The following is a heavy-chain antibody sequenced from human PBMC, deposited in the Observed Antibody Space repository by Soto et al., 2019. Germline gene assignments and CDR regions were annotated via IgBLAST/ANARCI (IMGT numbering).Heavy chain of an antibody. CDR2: IIPIFGTA. CDR3: ASSVAAAAYYYGMDV. CDR1: GGTFSSYA. D-gene: IGHD6-13*01. Sequence: SVKVSCKASGGTFSSYAISWVRQAPGQGLEWMGGIIPIFGTANYAQKFQGRVTITADKSTSTAYMELSSLRSEDTAVYHCASSVAAAAYYYGMDVWGQGTTVTVSS. V-gene: IGHV1-69*06. J-gene: IGHJ6*02.